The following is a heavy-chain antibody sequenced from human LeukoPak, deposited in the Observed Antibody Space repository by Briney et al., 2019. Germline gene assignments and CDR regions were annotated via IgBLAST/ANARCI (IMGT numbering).Heavy chain of an antibody. CDR3: ARGQAVYGDYVLD. CDR2: ISSSGSTI. V-gene: IGHV3-48*03. Sequence: GGSLRLSCAASGFTFSSYEMNWGRQAPGKGLEWVSYISSSGSTIYYADSVKGRFTISRDNAKNSLYLQMNSLRAEDTAVYYCARGQAVYGDYVLDWGQGTLVTVSS. CDR1: GFTFSSYE. D-gene: IGHD4-17*01. J-gene: IGHJ4*02.